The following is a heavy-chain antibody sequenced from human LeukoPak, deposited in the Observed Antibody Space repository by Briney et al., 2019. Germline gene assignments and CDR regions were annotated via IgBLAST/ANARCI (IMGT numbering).Heavy chain of an antibody. CDR2: INPNSGGT. CDR1: GYTFTGYY. V-gene: IGHV1-2*02. Sequence: ASVKVSCKASGYTFTGYYMHWVRQAPGQGLEWMGWINPNSGGTNYAQKFQGRVTMTRDTSISTAYMELSRLRSDDTAVYYCARGYDFWSGYYRVWWFDPWGQGTLVTVSS. J-gene: IGHJ5*02. D-gene: IGHD3-3*01. CDR3: ARGYDFWSGYYRVWWFDP.